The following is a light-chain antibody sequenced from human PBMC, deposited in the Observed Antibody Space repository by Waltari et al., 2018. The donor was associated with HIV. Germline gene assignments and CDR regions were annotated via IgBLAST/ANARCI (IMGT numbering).Light chain of an antibody. CDR3: CSYAATSTFV. V-gene: IGLV2-23*02. CDR1: SSDVGRYNL. J-gene: IGLJ1*01. CDR2: EVS. Sequence: QSALTQPASVSGSPGQSITISCTGTSSDVGRYNLVSWYQQYPGKAPKLMIYEVSKRPSGVSNRFSGSKSGNTASLTISGLQAEDEADYYCCSYAATSTFVFGTGTKVTVL.